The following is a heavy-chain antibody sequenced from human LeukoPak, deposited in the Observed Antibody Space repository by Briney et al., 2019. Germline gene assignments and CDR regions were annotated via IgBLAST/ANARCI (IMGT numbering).Heavy chain of an antibody. V-gene: IGHV3-74*01. J-gene: IGHJ4*02. CDR1: GFTFSNYW. Sequence: PGGSLRLSCAASGFTFSNYWMHWVRQGPGKGLMWVVRINNDGSGTSYADSVKGRFTISRDNAKNTLYLQINSVRAEDTAVYYCAKGGGYEVLYDYWGQGTLVTVSS. D-gene: IGHD5-12*01. CDR3: AKGGGYEVLYDY. CDR2: INNDGSGT.